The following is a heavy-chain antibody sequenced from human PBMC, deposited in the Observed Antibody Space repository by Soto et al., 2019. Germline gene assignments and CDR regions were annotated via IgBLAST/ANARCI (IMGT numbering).Heavy chain of an antibody. V-gene: IGHV5-51*01. CDR1: GYTFSNFW. CDR3: ARIPRSSPYFDY. J-gene: IGHJ4*02. D-gene: IGHD6-13*01. Sequence: PGESLKISCQCSGYTFSNFWIAWVRQLPGKGLEWMGIIYPGDYETRYSPSFHGKVTISADRSIGTAYLQWSSLEASDSAFYFCARIPRSSPYFDYWGQGALVTVSS. CDR2: IYPGDYET.